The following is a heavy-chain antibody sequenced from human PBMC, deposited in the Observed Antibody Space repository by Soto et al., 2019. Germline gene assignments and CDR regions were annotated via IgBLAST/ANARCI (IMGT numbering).Heavy chain of an antibody. Sequence: GGSLRLSCAASGFTFSSYEMDWVRQAPGKGLQWVSYISSSGSTMYYADSVKGRFTISRDNAKTSLYLQMNSLRAEDTAVYFCVSQGVNNHYGMDVWGQGTTVTVSS. CDR3: VSQGVNNHYGMDV. J-gene: IGHJ6*02. D-gene: IGHD2-21*01. CDR1: GFTFSSYE. CDR2: ISSSGSTM. V-gene: IGHV3-48*03.